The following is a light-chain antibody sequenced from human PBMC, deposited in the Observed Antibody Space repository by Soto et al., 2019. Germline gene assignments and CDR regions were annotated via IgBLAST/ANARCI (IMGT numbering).Light chain of an antibody. CDR1: QSVRSN. J-gene: IGKJ1*01. V-gene: IGKV3-11*01. CDR2: DVS. Sequence: EIVLTQSPATLSLSPGERATLSCRASQSVRSNLAWYQHKPGQAPRLLIYDVSNRATGIPGRFSGSGFGTDFTLTISNVEPADFEVYYFQLRDNCPWTFGQGAKVEIK. CDR3: QLRDNCPWT.